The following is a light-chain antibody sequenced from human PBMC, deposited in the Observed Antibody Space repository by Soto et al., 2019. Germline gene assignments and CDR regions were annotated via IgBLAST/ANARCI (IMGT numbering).Light chain of an antibody. CDR1: HDINNS. Sequence: DIQMTQSPSSLPASVGDRVTITCQASHDINNSLNWYQQKPGKAPKLLIYGASNLETGVPSRFSGSRSGTDFTFTINRLQPEDIATYYCQQYDSLPPTFGPGTKVDIK. J-gene: IGKJ3*01. V-gene: IGKV1-33*01. CDR3: QQYDSLPPT. CDR2: GAS.